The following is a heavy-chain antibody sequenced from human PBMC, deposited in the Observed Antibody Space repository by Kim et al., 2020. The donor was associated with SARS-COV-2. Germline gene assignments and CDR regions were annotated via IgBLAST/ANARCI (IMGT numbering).Heavy chain of an antibody. V-gene: IGHV4-39*02. CDR1: GGSISSSNYY. J-gene: IGHJ4*02. CDR3: ARDLRGTPEDY. Sequence: SETLSLTCTVSGGSISSSNYYWGWIRQPPGKGLEWVASIYYSGSTYYNPSLKSRVTISVDTSKNQFSLKLSSVTAADTAVYYCARDLRGTPEDYLGQGTL. D-gene: IGHD1-26*01. CDR2: IYYSGST.